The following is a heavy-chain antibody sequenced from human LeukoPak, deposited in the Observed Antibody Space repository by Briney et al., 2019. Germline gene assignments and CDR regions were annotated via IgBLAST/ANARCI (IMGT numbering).Heavy chain of an antibody. CDR3: ARDPRGARDY. CDR1: GFTFSSYW. Sequence: AGGSLRLSCAASGFTFSSYWMHWVRQAPGKGLVWVSRINTDGRIINYADSVKGRFTISRDNAKNTLYLQMNSLRAEDTALYYCARDPRGARDYWGQGTLVTVSS. J-gene: IGHJ4*02. D-gene: IGHD1-26*01. V-gene: IGHV3-74*01. CDR2: INTDGRII.